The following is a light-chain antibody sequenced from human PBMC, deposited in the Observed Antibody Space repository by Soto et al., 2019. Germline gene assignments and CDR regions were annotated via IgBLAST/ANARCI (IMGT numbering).Light chain of an antibody. V-gene: IGKV3-20*01. Sequence: ETVMTQSPDTLSVSPGEIATLSFRASRDVSTNLAWYQQKPGQAPRLLIYGASSRATGIPDRFSGSGSGTDFTLTISRLEPEDFAVYYCQQYGSSFTFGQGTRLEIK. CDR2: GAS. J-gene: IGKJ5*01. CDR1: RDVSTN. CDR3: QQYGSSFT.